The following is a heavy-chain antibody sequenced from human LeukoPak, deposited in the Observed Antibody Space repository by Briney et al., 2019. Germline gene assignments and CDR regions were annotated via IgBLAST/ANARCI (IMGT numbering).Heavy chain of an antibody. CDR2: ISAYNGNT. Sequence: GASVKVSCKASGYAFTSYGISWVRQAPGQGLEWMGWISAYNGNTNYAQKLQGRVTMTTDTSTSTAYMELRSLRSDDTAVYYCARLCVPWNYGENWFDPWGQGTLVTVSS. CDR3: ARLCVPWNYGENWFDP. CDR1: GYAFTSYG. V-gene: IGHV1-18*01. J-gene: IGHJ5*02. D-gene: IGHD1-7*01.